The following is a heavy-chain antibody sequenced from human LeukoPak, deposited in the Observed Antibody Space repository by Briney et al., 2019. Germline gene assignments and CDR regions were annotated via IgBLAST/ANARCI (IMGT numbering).Heavy chain of an antibody. Sequence: SETLSLTCAVYGGSFSGYYWSWIRQPPGKGLEWIGEINHSGSTNYNPSLKSRVTISVDTSKSQFSLKLSSVTAADTAVYYCARQYGLYDYVWGSYRYYFDYWGQGTLVTVSS. V-gene: IGHV4-34*01. D-gene: IGHD3-16*02. CDR3: ARQYGLYDYVWGSYRYYFDY. CDR1: GGSFSGYY. J-gene: IGHJ4*02. CDR2: INHSGST.